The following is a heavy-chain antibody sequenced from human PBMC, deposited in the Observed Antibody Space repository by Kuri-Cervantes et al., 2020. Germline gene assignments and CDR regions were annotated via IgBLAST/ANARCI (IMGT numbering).Heavy chain of an antibody. J-gene: IGHJ3*02. D-gene: IGHD5/OR15-5a*01. CDR1: GFTFSNYV. V-gene: IGHV3-23*01. CDR3: AILSVSGALDI. Sequence: GESLKISCAASGFTFSNYVMSWVRQAPGEGLEWVSSISGSGGSTYYADSVKGQFTISRDNSKNTLYLQMNSLRAEDTAVYYCAILSVSGALDIWGQGTMVTVSS. CDR2: ISGSGGST.